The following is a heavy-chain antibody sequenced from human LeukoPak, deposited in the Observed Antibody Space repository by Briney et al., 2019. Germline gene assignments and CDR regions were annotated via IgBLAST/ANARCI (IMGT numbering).Heavy chain of an antibody. V-gene: IGHV3-30*02. Sequence: GGSLRLSCAASGFTFSSYGMHWVRQAPGKGLEWVAFIRYDGSNKYYADSVKGRFTISRDNSKNTLYLQMNSLRAEDTAVYYCAKGGGYYDSGLDYWGQGTLVTVSS. CDR2: IRYDGSNK. D-gene: IGHD3-22*01. CDR1: GFTFSSYG. J-gene: IGHJ4*02. CDR3: AKGGGYYDSGLDY.